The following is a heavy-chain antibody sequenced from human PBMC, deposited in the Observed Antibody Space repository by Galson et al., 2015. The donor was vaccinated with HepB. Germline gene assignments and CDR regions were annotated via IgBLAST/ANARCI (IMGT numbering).Heavy chain of an antibody. CDR3: ARDPLGREDAFDV. J-gene: IGHJ3*01. CDR2: TYYRSRWFN. D-gene: IGHD1-26*01. V-gene: IGHV6-1*01. CDR1: EDSVSSRSAA. Sequence: CAISEDSVSSRSAAWSWLRQSPSRGLEWLGRTYYRSRWFNDYAVSVKSRITINPDTSKNQFSLQLNSVTPEDTAVYYCARDPLGREDAFDVWGQGTTVIVSS.